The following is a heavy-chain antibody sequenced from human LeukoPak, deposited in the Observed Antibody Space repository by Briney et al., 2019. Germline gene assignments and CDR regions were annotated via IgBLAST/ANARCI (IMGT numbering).Heavy chain of an antibody. CDR3: ARDRAYAFDN. V-gene: IGHV3-30-3*01. D-gene: IGHD3-10*01. CDR1: GFTFSSYA. Sequence: GGSLRLSCAASGFTFSSYAMHWVRQAPGKGLEWVAIISYDENNKYYADSVKGRFTISRDNSKNTLYLQMNSLRAEDTAVYYCARDRAYAFDNWGQGTMVTVSS. J-gene: IGHJ3*02. CDR2: ISYDENNK.